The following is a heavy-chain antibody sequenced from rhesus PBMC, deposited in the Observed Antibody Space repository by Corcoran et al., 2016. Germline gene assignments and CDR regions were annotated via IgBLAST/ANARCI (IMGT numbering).Heavy chain of an antibody. V-gene: IGHV4S7*01. J-gene: IGHJ4*01. Sequence: QVQLQESGPGLVKPSETLSLTCAVSGYSISSNYWSWIRLPPGKGLEWIGYIYGRSASTYSNPSLKSRFTISQDTSKNQFSLKLSAVTAADTAVYYCARKESSGWYYFDYWGQGVLVTVSS. CDR2: IYGRSAST. D-gene: IGHD6-31*01. CDR3: ARKESSGWYYFDY. CDR1: GYSISSNY.